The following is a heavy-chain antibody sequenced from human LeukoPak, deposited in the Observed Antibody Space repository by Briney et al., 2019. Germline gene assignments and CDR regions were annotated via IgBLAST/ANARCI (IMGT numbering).Heavy chain of an antibody. CDR1: GGSISGYF. J-gene: IGHJ3*02. V-gene: IGHV4-59*01. CDR2: ILYSGST. D-gene: IGHD4-23*01. Sequence: SETLSLTCTVSGGSISGYFWSWVRHPPGKGVEWIAYILYSGSTNYNPSLKSRVTISVDTSKNQFSLMLTSVTAADTAVYYCARTRGYGGNSPRAFDIWGQGTMVTVSS. CDR3: ARTRGYGGNSPRAFDI.